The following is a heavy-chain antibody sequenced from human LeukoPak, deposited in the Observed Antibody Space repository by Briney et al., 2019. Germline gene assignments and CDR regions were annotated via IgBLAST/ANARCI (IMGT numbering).Heavy chain of an antibody. Sequence: GGSLRLSCAASGFTFSTYTMNWVRQAPGKGPEWLSYISSGSSTIYYADSVKGRFTISRDDAKSSLYLQMNSLRDEDTAVYYCARSRYDDRSGYDLEFYYWGQGTLVTVSS. CDR2: ISSGSSTI. CDR3: ARSRYDDRSGYDLEFYY. V-gene: IGHV3-48*02. D-gene: IGHD3-22*01. CDR1: GFTFSTYT. J-gene: IGHJ4*02.